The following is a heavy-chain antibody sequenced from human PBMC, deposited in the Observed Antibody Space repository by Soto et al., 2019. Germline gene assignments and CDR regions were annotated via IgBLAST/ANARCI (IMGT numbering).Heavy chain of an antibody. CDR1: GFTFTNYW. Sequence: PGGSLRLSCVASGFTFTNYWMNWVRQAPGKGLEWVANIKEDGSEKYYVDSVKGRFTISRDNAQKSLYLQMNSLRAEDTAVYYCARGGSQRHDYWGQGTLGTGS. J-gene: IGHJ4*02. CDR3: ARGGSQRHDY. D-gene: IGHD3-10*01. CDR2: IKEDGSEK. V-gene: IGHV3-7*01.